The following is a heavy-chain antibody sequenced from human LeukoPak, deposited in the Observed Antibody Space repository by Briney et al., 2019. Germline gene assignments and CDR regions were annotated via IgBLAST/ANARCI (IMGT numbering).Heavy chain of an antibody. Sequence: SETLSLTCTVSGGSISSNDYYWGWIRQPPGKGLEWIGSIHYSGTTCYNPSLTSRVTISVDTSNNQFYLELSSVTAADTAVYYCASYYASGSSRFDYWGQGTLVTVS. D-gene: IGHD3-10*01. V-gene: IGHV4-39*01. CDR3: ASYYASGSSRFDY. CDR2: IHYSGTT. J-gene: IGHJ4*02. CDR1: GGSISSNDYY.